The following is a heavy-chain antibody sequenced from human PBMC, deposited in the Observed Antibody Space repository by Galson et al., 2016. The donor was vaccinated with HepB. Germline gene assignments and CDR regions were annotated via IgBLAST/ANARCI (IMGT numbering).Heavy chain of an antibody. CDR3: AKVVELSLLDLFLDP. V-gene: IGHV3-30*18. J-gene: IGHJ5*02. CDR1: GFAFNKFG. CDR2: ISYDGRNK. D-gene: IGHD3-16*02. Sequence: SLRLSCAVSGFAFNKFGIHWVRQAPGKGLEWLAVISYDGRNKNYADSVKGRFTISRDNSKNTLYLQMNSLRAEDTAVYYCAKVVELSLLDLFLDPWGQGTLVTVSS.